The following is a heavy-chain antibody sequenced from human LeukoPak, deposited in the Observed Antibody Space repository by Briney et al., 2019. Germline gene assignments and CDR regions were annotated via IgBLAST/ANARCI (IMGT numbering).Heavy chain of an antibody. CDR1: GYSFTSYY. CDR3: ARDLGYYGSGSSPMGY. V-gene: IGHV7-4-1*02. Sequence: ASVKVSCKASGYSFTSYYMHWVRQAPGQGLEWMGWINTNTGNPTYAQGFTGRFVFSLDTSVSTAYLQISSLKAEDTAVYYCARDLGYYGSGSSPMGYWGQGTLVTVSS. J-gene: IGHJ4*02. D-gene: IGHD3-10*01. CDR2: INTNTGNP.